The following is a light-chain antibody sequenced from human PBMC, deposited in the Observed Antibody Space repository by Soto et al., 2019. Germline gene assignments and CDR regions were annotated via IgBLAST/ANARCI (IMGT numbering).Light chain of an antibody. V-gene: IGKV1-8*01. CDR2: AAS. J-gene: IGKJ1*01. Sequence: AIRMTQSPSSFSASTGDRVPITCRARQGISSYLAWYQQKPGKAPKLLIYAASTLQSGVPSRFSGSGSGTDFTLTSSCLQSEDFATYYCQQYYSYPRTFGQGTKVEI. CDR3: QQYYSYPRT. CDR1: QGISSY.